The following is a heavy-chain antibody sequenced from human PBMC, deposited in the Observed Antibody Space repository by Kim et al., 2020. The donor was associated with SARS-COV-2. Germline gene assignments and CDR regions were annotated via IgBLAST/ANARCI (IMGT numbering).Heavy chain of an antibody. Sequence: GGSLRLSCAASGFTFSTYPMLWVRQAPGKGLEWVAVILDDGSAKYYADSVKGRFTISRDNSKNTLYLQMNTLRADDTTVYYCARASLVGPTYWFDPWGQGTLVTVSS. J-gene: IGHJ5*02. CDR1: GFTFSTYP. CDR3: ARASLVGPTYWFDP. CDR2: ILDDGSAK. D-gene: IGHD1-26*01. V-gene: IGHV3-30*04.